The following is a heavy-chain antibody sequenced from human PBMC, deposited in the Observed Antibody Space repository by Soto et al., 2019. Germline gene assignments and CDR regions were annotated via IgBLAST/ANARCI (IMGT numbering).Heavy chain of an antibody. Sequence: QVQLQESGPGLVKPSETLSLTCTVSGGSVSSGSYYWSWIRQPPGKGLEWIGYINYSGSTNYNPSLRSRLTITVDTSKNQCSLKLSSVTAADTAVYYWARDFGRFGGTLGSWGQGTLVTVSS. V-gene: IGHV4-61*01. CDR3: ARDFGRFGGTLGS. J-gene: IGHJ4*02. CDR2: INYSGST. D-gene: IGHD3-16*01. CDR1: GGSVSSGSYY.